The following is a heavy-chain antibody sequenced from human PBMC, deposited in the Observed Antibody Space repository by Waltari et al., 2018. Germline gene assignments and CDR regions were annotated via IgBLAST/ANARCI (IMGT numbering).Heavy chain of an antibody. V-gene: IGHV4-34*01. CDR1: GVPFGGYY. D-gene: IGHD6-6*01. CDR3: ARAARPRGYLDL. CDR2: ISHSGST. Sequence: QVQLQQWGAGLLKPSETLSLTCAVYGVPFGGYYWTWIRQFPGKGLEWIGEISHSGSTSFNPSLGTRVTMSLDRSNNQFSLKVTSLIAADTAVYYCARAARPRGYLDLWGRGTLVTVSS. J-gene: IGHJ2*01.